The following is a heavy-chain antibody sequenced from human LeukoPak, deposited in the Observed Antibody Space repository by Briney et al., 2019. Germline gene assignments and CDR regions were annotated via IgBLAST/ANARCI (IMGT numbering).Heavy chain of an antibody. Sequence: GGSLRLSCAASGFTFSSYAMSWVRQAPGKGLEWVSAISGSGGSTYYADSVKGRFTISRDNSKNTLHLQMNSLRAEDTAVYYCAKITMVRGVNWFDPWGQGTLVTVSS. CDR3: AKITMVRGVNWFDP. V-gene: IGHV3-23*01. CDR1: GFTFSSYA. CDR2: ISGSGGST. D-gene: IGHD3-10*01. J-gene: IGHJ5*02.